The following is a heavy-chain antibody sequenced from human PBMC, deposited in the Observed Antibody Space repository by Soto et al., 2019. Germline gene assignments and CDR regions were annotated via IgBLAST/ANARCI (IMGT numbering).Heavy chain of an antibody. V-gene: IGHV3-30-3*01. CDR1: GFTFSNAW. D-gene: IGHD6-13*01. CDR2: ISYDGSNK. Sequence: GSLRLSCAASGFTFSNAWMNWVRQAPGKGLEWVAVISYDGSNKYYADSVKGRFTISRDNSKNTLYLQMNSLRAEDTAVYYCAIDRVYSSSWVDDWGQGTLVTVSS. CDR3: AIDRVYSSSWVDD. J-gene: IGHJ4*02.